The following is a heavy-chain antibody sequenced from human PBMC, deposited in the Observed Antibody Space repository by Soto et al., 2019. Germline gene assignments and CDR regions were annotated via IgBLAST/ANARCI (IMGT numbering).Heavy chain of an antibody. J-gene: IGHJ3*02. V-gene: IGHV3-48*01. D-gene: IGHD3-3*01. CDR3: ARDESTSDFWSGYDAFDI. CDR1: GFTFSSYS. Sequence: GGSLRLSCAASGFTFSSYSMNWVRQAPGKGLEWVSYISSSSSTIYYADSVKGRFTISRDNAKNSLYLQMNSLRAEDTAVYYCARDESTSDFWSGYDAFDIWGQGTMVTVSS. CDR2: ISSSSSTI.